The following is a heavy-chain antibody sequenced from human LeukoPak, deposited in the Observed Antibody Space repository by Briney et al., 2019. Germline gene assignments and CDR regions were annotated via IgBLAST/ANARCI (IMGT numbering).Heavy chain of an antibody. CDR1: GFTFSSHA. D-gene: IGHD3/OR15-3a*01. CDR3: AKDGATMDYYFDY. V-gene: IGHV3-30*18. CDR2: ISYDGGDS. Sequence: GGSLRLSCAASGFTFSSHAMHWFRQAPGKGLEWVAVISYDGGDSVYAESVKGRFTISRDNSKNTLYLQMNSLRPEDTAVYYCAKDGATMDYYFDYWGQGTLVTVSS. J-gene: IGHJ4*02.